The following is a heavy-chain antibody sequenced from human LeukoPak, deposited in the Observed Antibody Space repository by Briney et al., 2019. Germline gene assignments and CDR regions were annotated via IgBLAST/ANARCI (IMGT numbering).Heavy chain of an antibody. Sequence: PGGSLRLSCAASGFTLSSYWMHWVRQVPGKGLVWVSHINTDGTVTHYADSVKGRFTISRDNSKNTLYLQLNSLRAEDTAVYYCAKLDGSGSYYYFDYWGQGTLVTVSS. V-gene: IGHV3-74*01. J-gene: IGHJ4*02. CDR1: GFTLSSYW. CDR3: AKLDGSGSYYYFDY. D-gene: IGHD3-10*01. CDR2: INTDGTVT.